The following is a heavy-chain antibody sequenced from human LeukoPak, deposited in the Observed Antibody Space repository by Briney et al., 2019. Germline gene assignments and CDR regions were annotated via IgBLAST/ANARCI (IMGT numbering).Heavy chain of an antibody. J-gene: IGHJ4*02. Sequence: GGSLRLSCAASGFTFSNYAMSWVRQAPGKGLEWVSAISGSGGSTYYADSVKGRFTISRDNSKNTLYLQMNSLRAEDTAVYYCATQRDCSSTSCYRGADYWGQGTLVTVSS. D-gene: IGHD2-2*02. CDR3: ATQRDCSSTSCYRGADY. CDR2: ISGSGGST. V-gene: IGHV3-23*01. CDR1: GFTFSNYA.